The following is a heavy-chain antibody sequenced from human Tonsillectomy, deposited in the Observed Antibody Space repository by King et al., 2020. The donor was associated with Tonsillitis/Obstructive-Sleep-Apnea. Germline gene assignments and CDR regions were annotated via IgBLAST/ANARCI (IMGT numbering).Heavy chain of an antibody. D-gene: IGHD3-3*01. J-gene: IGHJ6*03. Sequence: VQLVESGSELKKPGASVKVSCKASGYTFTSYSIYWVRQAPGQGLEWMGWINTNTGNPTYAQGFTGRFVFSLETSVSTAYLQISSLKAEDTAVYYCARADYDFWSGYLAYYYYMDVWGKGTTVTVSS. CDR2: INTNTGNP. CDR1: GYTFTSYS. V-gene: IGHV7-4-1*02. CDR3: ARADYDFWSGYLAYYYYMDV.